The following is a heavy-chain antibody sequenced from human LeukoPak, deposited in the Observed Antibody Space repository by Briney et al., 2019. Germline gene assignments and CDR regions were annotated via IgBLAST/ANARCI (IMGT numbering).Heavy chain of an antibody. CDR1: GFTFSDYY. CDR2: ISWNSGSI. D-gene: IGHD3-10*01. Sequence: PGGSLRLSCAASGFTFSDYYMSWIRQAPGKGLEWVSGISWNSGSIGYADSVKGRFTISRDNAKNSLYLQMNSLRAEDMALYYCAKDLYGSGSRRGAFDYWGQGTLVTVSS. J-gene: IGHJ4*02. CDR3: AKDLYGSGSRRGAFDY. V-gene: IGHV3-9*03.